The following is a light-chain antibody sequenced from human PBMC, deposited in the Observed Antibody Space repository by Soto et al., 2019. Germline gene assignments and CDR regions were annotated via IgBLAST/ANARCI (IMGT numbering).Light chain of an antibody. V-gene: IGLV1-51*01. CDR1: SSNIGGNS. CDR2: DDN. CDR3: SSYAGSSNV. Sequence: QSVLTQPPSVSVAPGQKVTISCSGSSSNIGGNSVSWYQQLPGTAPKLLIYDDNKRPSGIPDRFSGSKSGTSATLGITGFQTGDEADYYCSSYAGSSNVFGTGTKITVL. J-gene: IGLJ1*01.